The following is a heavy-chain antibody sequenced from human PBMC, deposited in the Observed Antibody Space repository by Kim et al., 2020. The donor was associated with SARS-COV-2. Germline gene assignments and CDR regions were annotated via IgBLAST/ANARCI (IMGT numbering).Heavy chain of an antibody. D-gene: IGHD3-22*01. V-gene: IGHV1-69*04. J-gene: IGHJ4*02. Sequence: SVKVSCKASGGTFSSYAISWVRQAPGQGLEWMGRIIPILGIANYAQKFQGRVTITADKSTSTAYMELSSLRSEDTAVYYCARDNYDSSGPLDYWGQGTLVTVSS. CDR2: IIPILGIA. CDR3: ARDNYDSSGPLDY. CDR1: GGTFSSYA.